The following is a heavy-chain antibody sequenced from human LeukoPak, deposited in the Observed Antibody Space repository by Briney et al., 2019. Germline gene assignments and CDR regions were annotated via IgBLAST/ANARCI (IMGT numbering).Heavy chain of an antibody. CDR2: INHSGST. V-gene: IGHV4-34*01. CDR3: AAKTPNTITFGVVIGY. J-gene: IGHJ4*02. CDR1: GGSFSGYY. D-gene: IGHD3-16*01. Sequence: SETLSLTCAVYGGSFSGYYWSWIRQPPGKGLEWIGEINHSGSTNYNPSLKSRVTISVDTSKNQFSLKLSSVTAADTAVYYCAAKTPNTITFGVVIGYWGQGTLVTVSS.